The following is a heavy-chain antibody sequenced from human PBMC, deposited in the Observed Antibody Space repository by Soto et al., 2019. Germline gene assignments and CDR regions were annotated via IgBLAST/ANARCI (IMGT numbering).Heavy chain of an antibody. J-gene: IGHJ4*02. D-gene: IGHD3-22*01. V-gene: IGHV3-23*01. CDR2: ISGSGHST. CDR3: ARATNYYDPNGHYYFDY. CDR1: GFTFNGYA. Sequence: EVQLLESGGGLVQPGGSLRLSCAASGFTFNGYAMSWVRQAPGKGLEGVLVISGSGHSTYYADSVKGRFTISRDNSKNSLYLQMNSLRAEDTAVYYCARATNYYDPNGHYYFDYWGQGTLVTVSS.